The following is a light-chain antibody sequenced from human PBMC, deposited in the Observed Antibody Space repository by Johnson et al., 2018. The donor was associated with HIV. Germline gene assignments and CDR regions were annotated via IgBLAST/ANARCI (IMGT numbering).Light chain of an antibody. CDR1: SSNIGNNY. J-gene: IGLJ1*01. V-gene: IGLV1-51*01. CDR2: DNN. CDR3: RIWDSSLSAYV. Sequence: QSVLTQPPSVSAAPGQKVTISCSGSSSNIGNNYVSWYQQLPGTAPKLLIYDNNKRPSGIPDRFSGSKSGTSATLGITGLQTGDEADYYCRIWDSSLSAYVFGTGTKVTVL.